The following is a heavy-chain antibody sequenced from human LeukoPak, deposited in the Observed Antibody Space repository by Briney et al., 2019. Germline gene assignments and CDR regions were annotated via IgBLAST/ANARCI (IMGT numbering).Heavy chain of an antibody. D-gene: IGHD3-22*01. Sequence: SETLSLTCTVSGGSISSGDYYWSWIRQPPGKGLEWIGYIYYSGSTYYNPSLKSRVTISVDTSKNQFSLKLSSVTAADTAVYYCVRANQGGYYDSSGYYPFDYWGQGTLVTVSS. CDR1: GGSISSGDYY. J-gene: IGHJ4*02. CDR3: VRANQGGYYDSSGYYPFDY. V-gene: IGHV4-30-4*08. CDR2: IYYSGST.